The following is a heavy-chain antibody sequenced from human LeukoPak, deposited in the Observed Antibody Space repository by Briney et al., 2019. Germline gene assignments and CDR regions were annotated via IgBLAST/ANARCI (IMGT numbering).Heavy chain of an antibody. CDR3: ARGSNGWPEYAFDI. CDR2: INPNSGGT. Sequence: GASVKVSCKASGGTFSSYAISWVRQAPGQGLEWMGWINPNSGGTNYAQKFQGWVTMTRDTSISTAYMELSRLRSDDTAVYYCARGSNGWPEYAFDIWGQGTMVTVSS. D-gene: IGHD6-19*01. CDR1: GGTFSSYA. J-gene: IGHJ3*02. V-gene: IGHV1-2*04.